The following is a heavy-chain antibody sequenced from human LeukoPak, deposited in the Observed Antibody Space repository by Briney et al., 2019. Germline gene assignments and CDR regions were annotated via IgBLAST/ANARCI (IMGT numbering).Heavy chain of an antibody. Sequence: SETLSLTCTVSGGSINNKYWCWIWQRPAKGLEWIGYIYYTGSTNYNPSLTSRVTISLETSKKQFSLKLSSVTAADTAVYFCARGEPYSGSYYPQDYFDCWGQGTLVTVSS. J-gene: IGHJ4*02. CDR2: IYYTGST. D-gene: IGHD1-26*01. CDR3: ARGEPYSGSYYPQDYFDC. CDR1: GGSINNKY. V-gene: IGHV4-59*01.